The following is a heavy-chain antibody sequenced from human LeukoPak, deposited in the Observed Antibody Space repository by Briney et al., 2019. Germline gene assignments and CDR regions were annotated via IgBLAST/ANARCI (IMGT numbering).Heavy chain of an antibody. V-gene: IGHV4-39*07. Sequence: SETLSLTCTVSGGSISSSSYYWGWIRQPPGKGLEWIGSIYYSGSTTYNPSLKSRVTISVDTSKNQFSLKLSSVTAADTAVYYCARDFAVTTAYYYGMDVWGQGTTVTVSS. CDR2: IYYSGST. CDR1: GGSISSSSYY. D-gene: IGHD4-17*01. J-gene: IGHJ6*02. CDR3: ARDFAVTTAYYYGMDV.